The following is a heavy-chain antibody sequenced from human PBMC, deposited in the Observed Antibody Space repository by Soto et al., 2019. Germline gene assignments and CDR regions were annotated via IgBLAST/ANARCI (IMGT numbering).Heavy chain of an antibody. CDR2: ISGTGGSK. CDR1: GFTFGYYS. J-gene: IGHJ4*02. D-gene: IGHD1-1*01. V-gene: IGHV3-23*01. CDR3: AMSLGDRWNEYFFQY. Sequence: EVQMLESGGHLVQPGGALRHSCAASGFTFGYYSMSWVRQSPGKGLEWVAGISGTGGSKYHAASVAGRFAISRDNSKRTLYLQLNNLRTEDTAVYYCAMSLGDRWNEYFFQYWGQGTVVTVSS.